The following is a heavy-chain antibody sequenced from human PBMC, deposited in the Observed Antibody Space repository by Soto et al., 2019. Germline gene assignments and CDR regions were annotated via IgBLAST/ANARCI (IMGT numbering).Heavy chain of an antibody. CDR3: ARIGFSAWSLGYYYGMDV. J-gene: IGHJ6*02. CDR1: GFTWTNYA. V-gene: IGHV3-23*01. Sequence: AGSLRLSCATSGFTWTNYAMSWVRQAPGRGLEWVSGISDSGDDTYYSDSVNGRSSITRDPSQTALYLQTNSLRAEYTAIYYCARIGFSAWSLGYYYGMDVWGHGTTVTVSS. D-gene: IGHD2-2*03. CDR2: ISDSGDDT.